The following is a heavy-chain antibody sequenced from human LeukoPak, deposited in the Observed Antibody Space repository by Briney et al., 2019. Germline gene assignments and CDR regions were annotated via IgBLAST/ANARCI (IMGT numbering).Heavy chain of an antibody. CDR2: IYYSGST. CDR1: GGSIGSYY. J-gene: IGHJ4*02. D-gene: IGHD2-21*02. V-gene: IGHV4-59*01. Sequence: SETLSLTCTVSGGSIGSYYWSWIRQPPGKGLEWIGYIYYSGSTNYNPSLKSRVTISVDTSKNQFSLKLSSVTAADTAVYYCARDGGDSPFDYWGQGTLVTVSS. CDR3: ARDGGDSPFDY.